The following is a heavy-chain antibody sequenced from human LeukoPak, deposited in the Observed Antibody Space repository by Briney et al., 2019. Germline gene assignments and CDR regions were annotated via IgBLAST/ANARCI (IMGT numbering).Heavy chain of an antibody. J-gene: IGHJ4*02. CDR1: GYTFTAYP. D-gene: IGHD2-2*01. Sequence: ASVKVSCKASGYTFTAYPIHWVRQAPGQGLEWMGRINPNSGVTNYAQKFQGSVIMTRDTSISTAYMQLSSLKSDDTAVYYCARDSSNWSSFGSWGQGSLVIVSS. V-gene: IGHV1-2*06. CDR2: INPNSGVT. CDR3: ARDSSNWSSFGS.